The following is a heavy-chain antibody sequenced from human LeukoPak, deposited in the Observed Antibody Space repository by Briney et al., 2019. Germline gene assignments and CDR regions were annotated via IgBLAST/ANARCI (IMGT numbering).Heavy chain of an antibody. CDR2: ISGSGGST. Sequence: PGGTLRLSCAASGFTFSSYGMSWVRQAPGQGLEWVSAISGSGGSTYYADSVKGRFTISRDNSKNTLYLQMNSLRAEDTAVYYCAKPSADYYDSSGYYRNYYFNYWGQGTLVTVSS. CDR1: GFTFSSYG. J-gene: IGHJ4*02. V-gene: IGHV3-23*01. CDR3: AKPSADYYDSSGYYRNYYFNY. D-gene: IGHD3-22*01.